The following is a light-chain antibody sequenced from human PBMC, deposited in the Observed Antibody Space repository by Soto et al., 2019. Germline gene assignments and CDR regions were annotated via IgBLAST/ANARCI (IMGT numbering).Light chain of an antibody. V-gene: IGKV3-15*01. CDR3: QQYQSYPWT. J-gene: IGKJ1*01. Sequence: EIVLTQSPDTLSVSPGERATLSCRASQTVGSNLAWYQQKPGQAPRLLIFGASTRATGIPARFSGSGSGTEFTLTISSLQSDDSATYYCQQYQSYPWTFGQGTKVDIK. CDR2: GAS. CDR1: QTVGSN.